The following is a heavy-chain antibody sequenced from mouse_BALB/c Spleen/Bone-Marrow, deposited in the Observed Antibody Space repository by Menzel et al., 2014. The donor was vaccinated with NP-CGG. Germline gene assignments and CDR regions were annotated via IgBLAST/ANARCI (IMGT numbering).Heavy chain of an antibody. CDR3: ARSRYGSYYGY. D-gene: IGHD1-1*01. Sequence: QLKQSGPELVKPGASVRISCKASNYTFTTYYIYWVKQRPGQGLEWIGWIYPGNVNTKYNEKFKAKATLTADKSSSTAYMQLSSLTSEDSAVYFCARSRYGSYYGYWGQGTPLTVSS. CDR1: NYTFTTYY. J-gene: IGHJ2*01. CDR2: IYPGNVNT. V-gene: IGHV1S56*01.